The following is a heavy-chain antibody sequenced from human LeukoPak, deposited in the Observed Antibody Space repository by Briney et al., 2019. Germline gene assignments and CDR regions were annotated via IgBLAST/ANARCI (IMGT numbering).Heavy chain of an antibody. CDR2: VYHSGST. CDR1: GGSISSSAW. J-gene: IGHJ4*02. V-gene: IGHV4-4*02. Sequence: TSGTLPLTCAVSGGSISSSAWWSWVRQPPGKGLEWIGEVYHSGSTNYNSFLKSRVTISVDKSKNQFSLKLTSATAADTAVYYCARDLGSSWFEPLDYWGQGILVTVSS. D-gene: IGHD6-13*01. CDR3: ARDLGSSWFEPLDY.